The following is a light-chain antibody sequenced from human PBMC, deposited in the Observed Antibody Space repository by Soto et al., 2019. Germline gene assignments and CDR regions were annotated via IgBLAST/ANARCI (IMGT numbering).Light chain of an antibody. CDR1: QSISSNY. Sequence: EIVLTQSPCTLSLSPGESATLSCRPSQSISSNYLACYQQRPGQAPRLLISGASSRAPGIPDRFIGSGSGADFTLTITRLEPEDFAVYYCQQYGGSPLYTFGQGTKVDIK. V-gene: IGKV3-20*01. CDR2: GAS. J-gene: IGKJ2*01. CDR3: QQYGGSPLYT.